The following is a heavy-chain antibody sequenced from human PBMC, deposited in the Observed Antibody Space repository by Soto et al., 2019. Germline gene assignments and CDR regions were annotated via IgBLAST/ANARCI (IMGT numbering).Heavy chain of an antibody. CDR1: GGSISSSSYY. D-gene: IGHD2-15*01. J-gene: IGHJ4*02. Sequence: QLQLQESGPGLVKPSETLSLTCTVSGGSISSSSYYWGWIRQPPGKGLEWIGNIYYSGSTYYNPSLKSRVPISVDTSKNPFSLKLSSVTAADTAVYYCARTSVVVAATAFDYWGQGTLVTVSS. V-gene: IGHV4-39*01. CDR3: ARTSVVVAATAFDY. CDR2: IYYSGST.